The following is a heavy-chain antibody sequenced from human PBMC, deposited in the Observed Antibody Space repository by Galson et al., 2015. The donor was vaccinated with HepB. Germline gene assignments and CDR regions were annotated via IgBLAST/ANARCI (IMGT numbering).Heavy chain of an antibody. V-gene: IGHV3-23*01. D-gene: IGHD2-21*02. CDR2: IGGFGDDT. J-gene: IGHJ2*01. Sequence: SLRLSCAASGFTLNNYAMSWVRQAPGKGLEWVSAIGGFGDDTYYTDSVKGRFTISRDNSTNTLSLQMNSLRAEDTAVYYCAKEIHDFDVLYWYFDLWGRGTLVTVSS. CDR1: GFTLNNYA. CDR3: AKEIHDFDVLYWYFDL.